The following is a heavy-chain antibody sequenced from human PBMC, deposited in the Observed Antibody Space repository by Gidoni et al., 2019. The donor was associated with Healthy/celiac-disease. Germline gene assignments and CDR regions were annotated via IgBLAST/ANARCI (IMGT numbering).Heavy chain of an antibody. Sequence: QVQLVQSGAEVKKPGASVKVSCKASGYTFTSYGISWVRQAPGQGLEWMGWISAYNGNTNYAQKLQGRVTMTTDTSTSTAYMELRSLRSDDTAVYYCARAQQDELLWFGVESPRKKIFDYWGQGTLVTVSS. CDR3: ARAQQDELLWFGVESPRKKIFDY. V-gene: IGHV1-18*01. CDR2: ISAYNGNT. J-gene: IGHJ4*02. CDR1: GYTFTSYG. D-gene: IGHD3-10*01.